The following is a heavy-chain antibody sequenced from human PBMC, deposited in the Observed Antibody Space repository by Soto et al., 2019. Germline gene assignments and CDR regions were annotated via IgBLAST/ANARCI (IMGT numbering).Heavy chain of an antibody. V-gene: IGHV3-7*01. J-gene: IGHJ6*03. Sequence: GGSLRLSCAASGFTFSSYWMSWVRQAPGKGLEWVAKIKQDGSGKYDWDSVKGRFTISRDNAKNSLYRQMNSLRAEDTAVYYCARYGFWYYYYMDVWGKGTTVTVSS. CDR2: IKQDGSGK. CDR1: GFTFSSYW. CDR3: ARYGFWYYYYMDV. D-gene: IGHD3-3*01.